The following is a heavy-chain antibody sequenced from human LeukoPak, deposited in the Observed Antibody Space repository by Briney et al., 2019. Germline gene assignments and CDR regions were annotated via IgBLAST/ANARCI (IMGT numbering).Heavy chain of an antibody. CDR1: GVTFSNYA. CDR3: ARSRGYRYGYFYYGMDV. D-gene: IGHD5-18*01. CDR2: ISANGGGT. V-gene: IGHV3-23*01. J-gene: IGHJ6*02. Sequence: GGSLRLSCAASGVTFSNYAMSWVRQAPGKGLEWVSAISANGGGTYYADSVKGRFTISRDNSKNTLYLQINSLRAEDTAVYYCARSRGYRYGYFYYGMDVWGQGTTVTVSS.